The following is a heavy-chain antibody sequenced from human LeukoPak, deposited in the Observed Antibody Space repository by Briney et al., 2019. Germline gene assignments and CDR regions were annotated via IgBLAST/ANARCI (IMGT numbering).Heavy chain of an antibody. J-gene: IGHJ4*02. CDR2: ISSNGGST. V-gene: IGHV3-64D*06. CDR1: GFTFSSYA. Sequence: PGGSLRLSCSASGFTFSSYAMHWVRQAPGKGLEYVSAISSNGGSTYYADSVKGRFTISRDNSKNTLYLQVSSLRAEDTAVYYCVKARNTMVRGGLFDYWGQGTLVTVSS. D-gene: IGHD3-10*01. CDR3: VKARNTMVRGGLFDY.